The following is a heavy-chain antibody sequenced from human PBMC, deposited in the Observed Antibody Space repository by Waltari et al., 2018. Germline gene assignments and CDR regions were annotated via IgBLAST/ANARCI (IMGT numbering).Heavy chain of an antibody. CDR3: ARGEAGDGYTLDY. CDR1: GFTFSSYS. J-gene: IGHJ4*02. V-gene: IGHV3-21*01. D-gene: IGHD3-16*01. CDR2: ISSSSSYI. Sequence: EVQLVESGGGLVKPGGSLRLSCAASGFTFSSYSMNWVRQAPGKGLEWVSSISSSSSYIYYADSVKGRFTISRDNAKNSLYLQMNSLRAEDTAVYYCARGEAGDGYTLDYWGQGTLVTVSS.